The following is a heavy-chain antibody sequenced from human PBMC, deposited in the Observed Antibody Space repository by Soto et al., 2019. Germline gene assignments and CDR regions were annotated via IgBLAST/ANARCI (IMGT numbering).Heavy chain of an antibody. V-gene: IGHV3-21*01. D-gene: IGHD2-2*01. CDR1: GFTFSSYS. CDR2: ISSSSYI. CDR3: ARDYCSSTSCYHYWFDP. J-gene: IGHJ5*02. Sequence: PGGSLRLSCAASGFTFSSYSMNWVRQAPGKGLEWVSSISSSSYIYYADSVKGRFTISRDNAKNSLYLQMNSLRAEDTAVYYCARDYCSSTSCYHYWFDPWGQGTLVTVSS.